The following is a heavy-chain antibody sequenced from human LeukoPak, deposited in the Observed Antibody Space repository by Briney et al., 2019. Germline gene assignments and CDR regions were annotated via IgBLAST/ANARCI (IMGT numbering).Heavy chain of an antibody. CDR3: ARHGTPQWLVPPYYYYYMDV. V-gene: IGHV4-39*01. Sequence: PSETLSLTCTVSGGSISSSSYYWGWIRQPPGKGLEWIGSIYYSGSTYYNPSLKSRVTISVDTSKNQFSLKLSSVTAADTAVYYCARHGTPQWLVPPYYYYYMDVWGKGTTVTVSS. D-gene: IGHD6-19*01. J-gene: IGHJ6*03. CDR2: IYYSGST. CDR1: GGSISSSSYY.